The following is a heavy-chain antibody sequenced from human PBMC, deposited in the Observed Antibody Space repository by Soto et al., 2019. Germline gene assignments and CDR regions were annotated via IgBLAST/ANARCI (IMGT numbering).Heavy chain of an antibody. V-gene: IGHV3-48*02. D-gene: IGHD6-19*01. J-gene: IGHJ4*02. CDR3: ERSVEGHCDY. CDR1: GFTFSVYS. Sequence: EVQLVESGGDLVQRGGSLRLSCVASGFTFSVYSMNWVRQAPGKGLEWFSYITSDTKTINYADSVEGRLTISRDNAKNSVYRQVNRLSDADTGVYYGERSVEGHCDYWGQGAVVTVAS. CDR2: ITSDTKTI.